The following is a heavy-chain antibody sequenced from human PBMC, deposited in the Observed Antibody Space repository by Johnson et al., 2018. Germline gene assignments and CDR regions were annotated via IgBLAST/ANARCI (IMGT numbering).Heavy chain of an antibody. CDR3: AKGGAGDTAMVPRLYYYDSSGYYYYPEYFQH. J-gene: IGHJ1*01. CDR2: ISYDGSNK. Sequence: QVQLVESGGGSVKPGGSLRLSCAASGFPFNKAWISWVRQAPGKGLEWVAVISYDGSNKYYADSVKGRFTIARDTSKNTLYLQMKSLRAEDTAVYYWAKGGAGDTAMVPRLYYYDSSGYYYYPEYFQHWGQGTLVTVSS. CDR1: GFPFNKAW. D-gene: IGHD3-22*01. V-gene: IGHV3-30*18.